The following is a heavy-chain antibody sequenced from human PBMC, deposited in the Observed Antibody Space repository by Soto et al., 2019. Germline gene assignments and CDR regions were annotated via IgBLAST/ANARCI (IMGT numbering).Heavy chain of an antibody. D-gene: IGHD1-26*01. J-gene: IGHJ4*02. CDR1: GFTVDDYA. Sequence: PGGSMRLSCAASGFTVDDYAMHWVRQAPGKGLEWVSGISWNSETIDYADSVKGRFTISRDNSKNTLYLQMNSLRAEDTAVYYCAKDKVGAKYFDYWGQGTLVTVSS. CDR3: AKDKVGAKYFDY. CDR2: ISWNSETI. V-gene: IGHV3-9*01.